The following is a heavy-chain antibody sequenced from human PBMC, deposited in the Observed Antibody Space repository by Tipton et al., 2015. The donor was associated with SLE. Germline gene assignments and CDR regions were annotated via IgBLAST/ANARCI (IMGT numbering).Heavy chain of an antibody. Sequence: SLRLSCAASGFTVSSNYMSWVRRAPGKGLEWVSVIYSGGSTYYADSVKGRFTISRHNSKNTLYLQMNSLRAEDTAVYYCAREGSAAGRYFDLWGRGTLVTVPS. V-gene: IGHV3-53*04. J-gene: IGHJ2*01. D-gene: IGHD6-13*01. CDR2: IYSGGST. CDR1: GFTVSSNY. CDR3: AREGSAAGRYFDL.